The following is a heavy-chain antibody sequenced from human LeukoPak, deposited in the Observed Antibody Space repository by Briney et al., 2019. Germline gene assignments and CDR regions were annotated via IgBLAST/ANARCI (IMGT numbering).Heavy chain of an antibody. CDR3: ARKDQLTDY. CDR1: SGAISSYY. Sequence: SETLSLTCSVSSGAISSYYWSWIRQPPGKGLEWIGYVYYTGSANYNPSLKSRVTISVDTSKSQLSLKLNSVTAADTAVYYCARKDQLTDYWGQGTLVTVSS. D-gene: IGHD2-2*01. CDR2: VYYTGSA. V-gene: IGHV4-59*08. J-gene: IGHJ4*02.